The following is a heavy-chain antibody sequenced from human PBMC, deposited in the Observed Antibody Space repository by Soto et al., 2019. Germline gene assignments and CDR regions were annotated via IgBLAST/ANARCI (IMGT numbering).Heavy chain of an antibody. CDR3: ARNLFGVIIMGDY. V-gene: IGHV1-18*04. Sequence: ASVKVSCKASGYTFPSYGISWVRQAPGQGLEWMGWISTYSGNTDYAQKFQGRITMTTDTSTDTVYMELRSLRSDDTAVYFCARNLFGVIIMGDYWGQGTLVTVSS. CDR1: GYTFPSYG. D-gene: IGHD3-3*01. CDR2: ISTYSGNT. J-gene: IGHJ4*02.